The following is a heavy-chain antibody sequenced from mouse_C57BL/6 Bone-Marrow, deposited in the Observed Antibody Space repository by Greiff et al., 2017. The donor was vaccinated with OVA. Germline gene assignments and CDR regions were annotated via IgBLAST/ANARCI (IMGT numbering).Heavy chain of an antibody. D-gene: IGHD2-2*01. CDR3: ARNGYIDY. J-gene: IGHJ2*01. V-gene: IGHV1-82*01. CDR1: GYAFSSSW. Sequence: QLQQSGPELVKPGASVKISCKASGYAFSSSWMNWVKQRPGKGLEWIGRIYPGDGDTNYNGKFKGKATLTADKSSSTAYMQLSSLTSEDSAVYFCARNGYIDYWGQGTTLTVSS. CDR2: IYPGDGDT.